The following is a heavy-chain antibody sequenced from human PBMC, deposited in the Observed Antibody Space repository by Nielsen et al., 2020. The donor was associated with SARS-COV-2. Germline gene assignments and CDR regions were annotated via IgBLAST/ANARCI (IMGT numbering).Heavy chain of an antibody. V-gene: IGHV4-59*08. CDR1: GGSITSYY. CDR2: IYDNGST. J-gene: IGHJ4*02. Sequence: SETLSLTCAVSGGSITSYYWSWIRQPPGKGPEFIGYIYDNGSTRYGPSLKTRVTISRDTSKNQCSLRLTSVTAADTAVYYCASLRRGRNNWLDVVLDHWGQGILVTVS. D-gene: IGHD1-1*01. CDR3: ASLRRGRNNWLDVVLDH.